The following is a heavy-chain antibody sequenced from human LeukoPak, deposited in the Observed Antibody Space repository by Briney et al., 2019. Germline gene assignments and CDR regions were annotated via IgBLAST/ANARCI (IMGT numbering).Heavy chain of an antibody. V-gene: IGHV4-59*08. CDR3: ARHGHYYDTSGYYSIPDF. J-gene: IGHJ4*02. Sequence: SETLSLTCTVSGGSISSYYWSWTRQPPGKGLEWIGYIYYSGSTNYNPSLKSRVTISVDTSKNQISLKLSSVTAADTAVYYCARHGHYYDTSGYYSIPDFWGQGTLVTVSS. CDR2: IYYSGST. CDR1: GGSISSYY. D-gene: IGHD3-22*01.